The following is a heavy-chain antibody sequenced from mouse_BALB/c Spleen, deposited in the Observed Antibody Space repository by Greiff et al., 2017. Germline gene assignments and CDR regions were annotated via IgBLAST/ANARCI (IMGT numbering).Heavy chain of an antibody. V-gene: IGHV5-17*02. CDR3: ASDTTVEGYAMDY. CDR2: ISSGSSTI. Sequence: EVQLVESGGGLVQPGGSRKLSCAASGFTFSSFGMHWVRQAPEKGLEWVAYISSGSSTIYYADTVKGRFTISRDNPKNTLFLQMTSLRYEDTAMYYCASDTTVEGYAMDYWGQGTSVTVSS. J-gene: IGHJ4*01. CDR1: GFTFSSFG. D-gene: IGHD1-1*01.